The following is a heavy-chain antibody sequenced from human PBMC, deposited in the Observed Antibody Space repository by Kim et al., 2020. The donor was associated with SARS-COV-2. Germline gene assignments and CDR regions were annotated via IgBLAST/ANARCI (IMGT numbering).Heavy chain of an antibody. CDR2: ISWDGTRT. V-gene: IGHV3-23*01. Sequence: EGSLRLSCVASGFTFSTSPMGWVRQAPGKGLEWVSRISWDGTRTYYADSVKGRVTMSSDKSKNMLYLHMNSLRVEDTAVYYCAKGVINSGFDYWGQGTQVTVSS. CDR1: GFTFSTSP. J-gene: IGHJ4*02. D-gene: IGHD1-26*01. CDR3: AKGVINSGFDY.